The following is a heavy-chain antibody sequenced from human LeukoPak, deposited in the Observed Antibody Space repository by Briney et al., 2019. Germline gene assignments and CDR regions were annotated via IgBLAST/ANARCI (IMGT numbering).Heavy chain of an antibody. D-gene: IGHD4-17*01. CDR2: ISSSSSYI. CDR1: GFTFSSYS. J-gene: IGHJ6*03. Sequence: PGGSLRLSCAASGFTFSSYSMNWVRQAPGKGPEWVSSISSSSSYIYYADSVKGRFTISRDNAKNSLYLQMNSLRAEDTAVYYCARWYDYGDYVSSYYYYYMDVWGKGTTVTVSS. CDR3: ARWYDYGDYVSSYYYYYMDV. V-gene: IGHV3-21*01.